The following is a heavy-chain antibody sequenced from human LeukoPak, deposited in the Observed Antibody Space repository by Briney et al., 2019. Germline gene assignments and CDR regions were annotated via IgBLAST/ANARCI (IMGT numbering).Heavy chain of an antibody. CDR3: ARDYYGSGSELDY. V-gene: IGHV1-2*02. CDR2: INPNSGGT. D-gene: IGHD3-10*01. J-gene: IGHJ4*02. Sequence: ASVKVSCKASGYTFTGYYMHWVRQAPGQGLEWMGWINPNSGGTNYAQKFQGRVTMTRDTSISTAYMELSRLRSDDTAVYYCARDYYGSGSELDYWGQGTLVTVSS. CDR1: GYTFTGYY.